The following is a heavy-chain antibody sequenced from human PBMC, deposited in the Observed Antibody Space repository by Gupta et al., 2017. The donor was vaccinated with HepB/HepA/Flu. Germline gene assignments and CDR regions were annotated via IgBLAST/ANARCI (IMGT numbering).Heavy chain of an antibody. CDR1: GFNFTTFE. J-gene: IGHJ4*01. D-gene: IGHD1/OR15-1a*01. CDR3: GHSFGEHDF. Sequence: EVQVMQSGGGLVHPGGSLRLSCTASGFNFTTFELNWVRQAPGRGLEWVSFIGTSDAIKYYADSVRGRFTISRDNAKNSVXLXMNRLRXEDTATYFCGHSFGEHDFWGHGTLVTISS. CDR2: IGTSDAIK. V-gene: IGHV3-48*03.